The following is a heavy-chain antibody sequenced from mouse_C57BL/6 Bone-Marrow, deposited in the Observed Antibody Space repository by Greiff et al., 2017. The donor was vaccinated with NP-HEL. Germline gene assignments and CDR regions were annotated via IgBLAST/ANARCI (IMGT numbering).Heavy chain of an antibody. CDR3: ARERGYYDYDGYFDV. Sequence: VKLQESGPELVRPGASVKISCKAPGYTFTSHWMKWVRQRPGQGLEWIGEIFPGSGSTYYNEKFKGKATLTVDTSSSTDYMQLSSLSSEDSAAYFGARERGYYDYDGYFDVWGTGTTVTVSS. CDR1: GYTFTSHW. J-gene: IGHJ1*03. CDR2: IFPGSGST. D-gene: IGHD2-4*01. V-gene: IGHV1-56*01.